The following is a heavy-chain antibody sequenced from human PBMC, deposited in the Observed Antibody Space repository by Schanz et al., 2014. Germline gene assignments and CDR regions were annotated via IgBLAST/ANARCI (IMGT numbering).Heavy chain of an antibody. V-gene: IGHV3-20*04. J-gene: IGHJ4*02. CDR1: GFTFDDYA. CDR3: ARDFPYVSGSYYKGFGY. D-gene: IGHD3-10*01. CDR2: INWSDGST. Sequence: EVQLVASGGGVVRPGGSLRLSCAASGFTFDDYAMSWVRQAPGKGLEWVSAINWSDGSTGYADSVKGRFTISRDNGKNSLYLQMNSLRAEDTALYYCARDFPYVSGSYYKGFGYWGQGTLVTVSS.